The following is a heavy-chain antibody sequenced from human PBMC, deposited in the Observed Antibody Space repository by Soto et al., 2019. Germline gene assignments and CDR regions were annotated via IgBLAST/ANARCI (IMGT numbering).Heavy chain of an antibody. CDR2: IIPIFGTA. D-gene: IGHD3-3*01. CDR1: GGTFSSYA. Sequence: QVQLVQSGAEVKKPGSSVKVSCKASGGTFSSYAISWVRQAPGQGLEWMGGIIPIFGTANYAQKFQGRVTITADESKSTAYMELSSLRSEDTAVYYCARDENEITIFGVVTRMALLGQGPTVTVSS. CDR3: ARDENEITIFGVVTRMAL. V-gene: IGHV1-69*12. J-gene: IGHJ6*02.